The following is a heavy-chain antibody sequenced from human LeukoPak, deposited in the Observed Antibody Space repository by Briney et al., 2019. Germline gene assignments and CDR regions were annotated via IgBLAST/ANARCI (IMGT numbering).Heavy chain of an antibody. CDR3: ARGHLYSGFYFDY. D-gene: IGHD5-12*01. V-gene: IGHV4-34*01. J-gene: IGHJ4*02. CDR1: GGSFRGYY. Sequence: PSETLSLTCAVYGGSFRGYYWSWIRQSPGKGLEWIGEINHTGSTNYNPSLKSRVTISVDTSKNQFSLKLSSVTAADTAVYYCARGHLYSGFYFDYWGQGTLVTVSS. CDR2: INHTGST.